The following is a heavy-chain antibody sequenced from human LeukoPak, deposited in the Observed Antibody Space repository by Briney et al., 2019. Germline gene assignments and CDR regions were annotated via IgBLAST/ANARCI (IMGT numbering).Heavy chain of an antibody. CDR3: VRNKVGNYYYMDV. V-gene: IGHV4-39*07. CDR2: IYHSGST. Sequence: SETLSLTCTVSGGSISSRSDYWGWIRQPPGKGLEWIGSIYHSGSTYYNPSLKSRVSISLDTSKNQFSLRLSSVTAADTAVYYCVRNKVGNYYYMDVWGKGTTVTVS. CDR1: GGSISSRSDY. D-gene: IGHD2-15*01. J-gene: IGHJ6*03.